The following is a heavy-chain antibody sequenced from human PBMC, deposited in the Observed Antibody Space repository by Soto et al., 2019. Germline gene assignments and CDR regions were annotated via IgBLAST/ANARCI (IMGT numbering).Heavy chain of an antibody. CDR1: GGCINNYY. CDR3: PSANWDSEY. J-gene: IGHJ4*02. D-gene: IGHD7-27*01. CDR2: IYYTGST. Sequence: SESLSLACSASGGCINNYYWSWIRQPPGKGLEWIGYIYYTGSTNYNPSLKSRVTMSVDTSKNQCSLNLTSLTAAVTAIYDRPSANWDSEYWLQGTPVTVSS. V-gene: IGHV4-59*13.